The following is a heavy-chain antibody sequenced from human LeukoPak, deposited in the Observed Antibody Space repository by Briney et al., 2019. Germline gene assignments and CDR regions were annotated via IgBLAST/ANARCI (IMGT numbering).Heavy chain of an antibody. J-gene: IGHJ1*01. V-gene: IGHV3-74*01. CDR3: ARAPSEVGGYYPEYFRH. CDR2: IKSDGKT. CDR1: GFAFSRYW. D-gene: IGHD3-22*01. Sequence: GGSLRLSCEASGFAFSRYWMHWVRHAPGKGLVWVSRIKSDGKTNYADSVKGRFTISRDNAKNTVSLQMDSLRAEDTGVYYCARAPSEVGGYYPEYFRHWGQGTLVTVSS.